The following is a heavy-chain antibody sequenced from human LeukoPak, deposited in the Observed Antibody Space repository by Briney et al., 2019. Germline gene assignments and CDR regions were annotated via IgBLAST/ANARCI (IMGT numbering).Heavy chain of an antibody. V-gene: IGHV3-33*01. J-gene: IGHJ4*02. CDR3: ARDREYYFDY. CDR1: GSTFSSYG. Sequence: GGSLRLSCAASGSTFSSYGMHWVRQAPGKGLEWVAVIWYDGSNKYYADSVKGRFTISRDSSKNTLYLQMNSLRAEDTAVYYCARDREYYFDYWGQGTLVTVSS. D-gene: IGHD3-10*01. CDR2: IWYDGSNK.